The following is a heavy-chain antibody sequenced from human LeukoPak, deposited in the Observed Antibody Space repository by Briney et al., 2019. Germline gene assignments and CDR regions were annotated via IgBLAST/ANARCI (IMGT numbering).Heavy chain of an antibody. Sequence: SSETLSLTCAVYGGSFSGYYWSWIRQPPGKGLEWIGEINHSGSTNYNPSLKSRVTISVDTSKNQFSLKLSSVTAADTAVYYCARYARRQERARAARFDYWGQGTLVTVSS. CDR3: ARYARRQERARAARFDY. J-gene: IGHJ4*02. D-gene: IGHD1-1*01. CDR2: INHSGST. V-gene: IGHV4-34*01. CDR1: GGSFSGYY.